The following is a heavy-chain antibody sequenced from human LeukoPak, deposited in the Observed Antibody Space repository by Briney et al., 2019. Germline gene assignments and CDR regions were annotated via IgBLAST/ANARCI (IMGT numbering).Heavy chain of an antibody. J-gene: IGHJ4*02. Sequence: GGSLRLXCAASGFTFSSYAMSWVRQAPGKGLEWVSAISGCGGHTYHADSVKGRFTISRDNSKNTLYLQMNSLRAEDTAVYYCAKVEWELRYFDYWGQGTLVTVSS. CDR3: AKVEWELRYFDY. V-gene: IGHV3-23*01. CDR1: GFTFSSYA. D-gene: IGHD1-26*01. CDR2: ISGCGGHT.